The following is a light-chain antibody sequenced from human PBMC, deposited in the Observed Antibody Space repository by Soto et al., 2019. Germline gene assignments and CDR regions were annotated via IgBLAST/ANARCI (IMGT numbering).Light chain of an antibody. Sequence: EIVLTQSPATLSSSPGDRATLSCRPSQSVANNYLAWYQQKPGQAPRLAIFGASSRATGIPDRFSGSGSGTDFTLTISRLEPEDFAVYYCQQYGSSPPTFGQGTKVDIK. CDR2: GAS. V-gene: IGKV3-20*01. J-gene: IGKJ1*01. CDR1: QSVANNY. CDR3: QQYGSSPPT.